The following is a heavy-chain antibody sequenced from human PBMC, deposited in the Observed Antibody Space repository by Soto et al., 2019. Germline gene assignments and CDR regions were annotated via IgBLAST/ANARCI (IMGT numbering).Heavy chain of an antibody. CDR3: AKPPGRWDLTHFDY. J-gene: IGHJ4*02. D-gene: IGHD1-26*01. V-gene: IGHV3-23*01. CDR2: ITAGGGST. CDR1: AFTFSTYA. Sequence: VQLLESGGGLVQPGGSLRLSCAASAFTFSTYAMTWVRQAPGKGLEWVSTITAGGGSTYYADSVKGRFTISRDNSRNTLFLQMNSLRPEDTAVYYCAKPPGRWDLTHFDYWGQGTLVTVSS.